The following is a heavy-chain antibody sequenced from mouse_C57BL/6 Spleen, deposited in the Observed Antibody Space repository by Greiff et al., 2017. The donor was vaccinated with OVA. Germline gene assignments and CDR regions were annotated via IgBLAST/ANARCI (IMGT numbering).Heavy chain of an antibody. D-gene: IGHD1-1*01. CDR3: TRLVAPYAMDY. Sequence: VQLKESGAELVRPGASVKLSCTASGFNIKDDYMHWVKQRPEQGLEWIGWIDPENGDTEYASKFQGKATITADTSSNTAYLQLSSLTSEDTAVYYCTRLVAPYAMDYWGQGTSVTVSS. V-gene: IGHV14-4*01. J-gene: IGHJ4*01. CDR2: IDPENGDT. CDR1: GFNIKDDY.